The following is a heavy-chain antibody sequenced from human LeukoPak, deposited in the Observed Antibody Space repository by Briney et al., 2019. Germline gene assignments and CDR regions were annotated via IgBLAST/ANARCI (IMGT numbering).Heavy chain of an antibody. CDR2: ISGSGGST. CDR3: AKDLAY. Sequence: GGSLRLSCAAPGFTFNTYAIYWVRQAPGKGLEWVSAISGSGGSTYYADSVKGRFTTSRDNSKNTLYLQMNSLRAEDTAVYYCAKDLAYWGQGTLVTVSS. V-gene: IGHV3-23*01. CDR1: GFTFNTYA. J-gene: IGHJ4*02.